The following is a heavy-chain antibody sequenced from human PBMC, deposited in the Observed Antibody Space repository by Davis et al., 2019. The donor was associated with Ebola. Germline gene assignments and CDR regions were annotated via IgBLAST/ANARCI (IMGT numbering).Heavy chain of an antibody. V-gene: IGHV1-2*02. Sequence: ASVTVSCKASGYTFTGYYMHWVRQAPGQGLEWMGWINPNSGGTNYAQKFQGRVTMTRDTSISTAYMELSRLSSDDTAVYYCARGGGYCSGGSCYPANWFDPWGQGTLVTVSS. D-gene: IGHD2-15*01. CDR1: GYTFTGYY. J-gene: IGHJ5*02. CDR3: ARGGGYCSGGSCYPANWFDP. CDR2: INPNSGGT.